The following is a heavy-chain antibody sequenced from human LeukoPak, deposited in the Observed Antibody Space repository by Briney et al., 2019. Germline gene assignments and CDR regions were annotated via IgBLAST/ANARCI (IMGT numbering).Heavy chain of an antibody. V-gene: IGHV4-59*11. CDR3: ARFGVDYDMDV. Sequence: SETLSLTCTVSGGSINGHYWTWIRQPPGKGLEWIGQIHYSGRADYNPSLKRRVTISVDTSKNQISLNLNSVTAADTAVYYCARFGVDYDMDVWGQGTTVTVSS. CDR1: GGSINGHY. J-gene: IGHJ6*02. CDR2: IHYSGRA. D-gene: IGHD3-16*01.